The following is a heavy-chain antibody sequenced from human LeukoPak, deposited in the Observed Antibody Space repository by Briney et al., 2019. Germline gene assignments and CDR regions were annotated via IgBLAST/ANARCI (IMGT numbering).Heavy chain of an antibody. Sequence: GGSLRLSCTASGFTFGDYAMSWVRQAPGKGLEWVGFIRSKAYGGTTEYAASVKGRFTIPRDDSKSIAYLQMNSLKTEDTAVYYCTRDGGFRPFDCWGQGTLVTVSS. CDR2: IRSKAYGGTT. J-gene: IGHJ4*02. CDR1: GFTFGDYA. D-gene: IGHD3-10*01. CDR3: TRDGGFRPFDC. V-gene: IGHV3-49*04.